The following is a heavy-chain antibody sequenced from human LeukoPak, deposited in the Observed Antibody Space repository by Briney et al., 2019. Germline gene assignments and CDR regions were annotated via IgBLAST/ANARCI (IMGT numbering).Heavy chain of an antibody. J-gene: IGHJ4*02. Sequence: GGSLRLSCATSGFNFGVAAMDWIRQAPGKGLEWVGFIRHREYGGTAEYAASVNGRFAISRDDSKSIVYLQMNDLRTEDTGVYYCARERAGDVDYWGLGTLVTVSS. CDR1: GFNFGVAA. CDR3: ARERAGDVDY. V-gene: IGHV3-49*03. CDR2: IRHREYGGTA.